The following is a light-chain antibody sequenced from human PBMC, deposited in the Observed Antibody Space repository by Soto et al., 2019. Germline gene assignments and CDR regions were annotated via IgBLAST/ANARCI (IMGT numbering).Light chain of an antibody. CDR1: QSVSSY. CDR2: DAS. V-gene: IGKV3-11*01. CDR3: QQRSNWPRT. J-gene: IGKJ1*01. Sequence: EIVLTQSTVTLSLSPGARATLSRRASQSVSSYLAWYQQKPGQAPRLLIYDASNRATGIPARFSGSGSGTDFTLTISSLEPEDFAVYYCQQRSNWPRTFGQGTKVDIK.